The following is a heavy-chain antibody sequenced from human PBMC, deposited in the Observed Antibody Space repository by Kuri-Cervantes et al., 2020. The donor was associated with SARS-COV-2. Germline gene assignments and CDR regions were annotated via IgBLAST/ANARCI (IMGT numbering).Heavy chain of an antibody. CDR1: GFTFSSYG. CDR3: AKDLYCGGDCYPGFDY. Sequence: LSLTCAASGFTFSSYGMHWVRQAPGKGLEWVAVISYDGSNKYYADSVKGRFTISRDNSKNTLYLQMNSLRAEDTAVYYCAKDLYCGGDCYPGFDYWGQGTRVTVSS. D-gene: IGHD2-21*01. J-gene: IGHJ4*02. V-gene: IGHV3-30*18. CDR2: ISYDGSNK.